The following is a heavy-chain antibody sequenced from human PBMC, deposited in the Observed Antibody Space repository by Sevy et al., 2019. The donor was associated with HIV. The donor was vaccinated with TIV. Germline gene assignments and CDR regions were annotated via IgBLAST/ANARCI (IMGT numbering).Heavy chain of an antibody. D-gene: IGHD2-2*01. CDR1: KFTFSLYA. Sequence: GSLRLSCSASKFTFSLYAMPWVRQAPGQGLEGVAVILYDGSSKYYSDSAKGRFTISRDNSKNTLFLQMNSLGVEDTAVYYCLGYCSSTNCRFAYWGQGTLVTVSS. V-gene: IGHV3-30*03. CDR3: LGYCSSTNCRFAY. CDR2: ILYDGSSK. J-gene: IGHJ4*02.